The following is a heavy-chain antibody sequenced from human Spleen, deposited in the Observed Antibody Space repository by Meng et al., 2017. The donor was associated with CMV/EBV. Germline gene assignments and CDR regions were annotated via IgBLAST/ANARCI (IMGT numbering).Heavy chain of an antibody. CDR1: GYTFTSCG. Sequence: KASGYTFTSCGMSWLRQAPGQGLEWMGWISAYNGNTIYAQKVQGRVTMTTDASTNTAYLELRSLRSDDTAVYYCARDQQLIPAEYFQHWGPGTLVTVSS. V-gene: IGHV1-18*01. J-gene: IGHJ1*01. CDR2: ISAYNGNT. D-gene: IGHD6-13*01. CDR3: ARDQQLIPAEYFQH.